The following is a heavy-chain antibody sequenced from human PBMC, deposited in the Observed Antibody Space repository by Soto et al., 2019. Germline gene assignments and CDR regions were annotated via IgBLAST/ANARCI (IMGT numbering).Heavy chain of an antibody. V-gene: IGHV3-53*01. CDR1: GFSVSGNY. D-gene: IGHD3-10*01. CDR3: ARSMRVRGVLFDL. CDR2: IYSGGSR. Sequence: EVQLVESGGGLIQPGGSLRLSCEVSGFSVSGNYMSWVRQAPGKGLDWVSVIYSGGSRYYADSVRGRFTISRDESQNTLYLQMNNLRAEDTAVYYCARSMRVRGVLFDLWGRGSLVSVSS. J-gene: IGHJ4*02.